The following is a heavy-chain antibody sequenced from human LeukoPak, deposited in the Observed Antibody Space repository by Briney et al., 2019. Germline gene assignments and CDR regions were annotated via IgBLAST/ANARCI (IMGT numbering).Heavy chain of an antibody. J-gene: IGHJ3*02. CDR2: ISYDGSNK. V-gene: IGHV3-30*18. CDR1: GFTFSSYG. CDR3: AKILWFGEYDAFDI. Sequence: GGSLRLSCAPSGFTFSSYGLHWVHQAPGKGLEWVAVISYDGSNKYYADSVKGRFTISRDNSKNTLYLQMNSLRAEDTAVYYCAKILWFGEYDAFDIWGQGTMVTVSS. D-gene: IGHD3-10*01.